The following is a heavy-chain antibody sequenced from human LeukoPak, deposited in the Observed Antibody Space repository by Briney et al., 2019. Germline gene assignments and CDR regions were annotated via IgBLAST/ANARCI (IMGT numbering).Heavy chain of an antibody. CDR3: ARDLFSGSYYGTGADY. D-gene: IGHD1-26*01. CDR1: GYTFTSYG. Sequence: GASVKVSCKASGYTFTSYGITWVRQAPGQGLEWMGWISAYNGNTKHAQNLQGRVTMTTDTSTSTAYMELRSLTSDDAAVYYCARDLFSGSYYGTGADYWGQGTLVTVSS. J-gene: IGHJ4*02. V-gene: IGHV1-18*01. CDR2: ISAYNGNT.